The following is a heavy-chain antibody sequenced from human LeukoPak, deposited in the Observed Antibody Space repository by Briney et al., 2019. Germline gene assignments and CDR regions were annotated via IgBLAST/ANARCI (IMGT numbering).Heavy chain of an antibody. D-gene: IGHD3-22*01. J-gene: IGHJ3*02. Sequence: PGGSLRLSCAASGFTFNDHAMYWVRQAPGKSLEWVSGINWNSDNIGYADSVKGRFTISRDDAKNSLFLQMNSLRTEDTALYYCARASYYYDTTGLGAVDIWGQGTMVTVSS. CDR1: GFTFNDHA. V-gene: IGHV3-9*01. CDR3: ARASYYYDTTGLGAVDI. CDR2: INWNSDNI.